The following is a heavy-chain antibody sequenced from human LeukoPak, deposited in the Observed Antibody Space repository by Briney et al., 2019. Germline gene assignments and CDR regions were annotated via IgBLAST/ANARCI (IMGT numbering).Heavy chain of an antibody. CDR3: ATRGDYSDTSGNSYDALDI. Sequence: SETLSLTCAVSGGSFSAYFWRWIRQPPGKGLEWIGPDGHSGSAYSNASLKSRVTISADPSKSQFSLQLTSVTAADTAVYYCATRGDYSDTSGNSYDALDIRSQGTMVTVSS. D-gene: IGHD3-22*01. V-gene: IGHV4-34*01. CDR1: GGSFSAYF. CDR2: DGHSGSA. J-gene: IGHJ3*02.